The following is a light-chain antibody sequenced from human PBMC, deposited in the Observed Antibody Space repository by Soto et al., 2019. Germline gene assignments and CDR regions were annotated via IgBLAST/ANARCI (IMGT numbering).Light chain of an antibody. V-gene: IGLV4-69*01. Sequence: HPVLTQSPSASASLGASVKLTCTLSSGHSTYAIAWHQQQPEKGPRYLMNLNSDGSHTKGDGIPDRFSGSSSGAERYLTISSLQSEDEADYYCQTWGTGIHVFGGGTKLTVL. CDR2: LNSDGSH. CDR3: QTWGTGIHV. CDR1: SGHSTYA. J-gene: IGLJ2*01.